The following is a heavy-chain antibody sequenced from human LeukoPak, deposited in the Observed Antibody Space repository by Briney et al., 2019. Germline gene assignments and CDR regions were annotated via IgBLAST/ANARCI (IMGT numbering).Heavy chain of an antibody. D-gene: IGHD6-19*01. CDR1: GGSISSSSYY. CDR2: INHSGST. V-gene: IGHV4-39*07. CDR3: ARARGAVAIDY. J-gene: IGHJ4*02. Sequence: SETLSLTCTVPGGSISSSSYYWSWIRQPPGKGLEWIGEINHSGSTNYNPSLKSRVTISVDTSKNQFSLKLSSVSAADTAVYYCARARGAVAIDYWGQGTLVTVSS.